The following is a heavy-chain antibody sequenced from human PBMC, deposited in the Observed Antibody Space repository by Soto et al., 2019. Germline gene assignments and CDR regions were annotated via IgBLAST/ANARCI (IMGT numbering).Heavy chain of an antibody. J-gene: IGHJ5*02. Sequence: PSETLSLTCTVSGASISSSSFYWGWIRQPPGKGLESIANIYYDGGTYYNPSPKSRVTISFDTSKNQFSLKLSSLTAADTAVYYCARLLPRALIAAAENWFDPWGQGTLVTVSS. V-gene: IGHV4-39*01. CDR1: GASISSSSFY. CDR3: ARLLPRALIAAAENWFDP. CDR2: IYYDGGT. D-gene: IGHD6-13*01.